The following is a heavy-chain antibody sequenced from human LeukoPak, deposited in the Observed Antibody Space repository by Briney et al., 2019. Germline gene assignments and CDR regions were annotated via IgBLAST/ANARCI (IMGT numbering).Heavy chain of an antibody. D-gene: IGHD3-10*01. CDR2: IDHTGSI. V-gene: IGHV4-34*01. Sequence: SETLSLACALDAGSFTVYYWGWIRQPPGKGVEWIGKIDHTGSISYNPYLRGRVPISVDTFKNQFSLKLRSVTAADRAIYYCARGGYGPGSHYRYWGQGTLVTVSS. CDR3: ARGGYGPGSHYRY. CDR1: AGSFTVYY. J-gene: IGHJ4*02.